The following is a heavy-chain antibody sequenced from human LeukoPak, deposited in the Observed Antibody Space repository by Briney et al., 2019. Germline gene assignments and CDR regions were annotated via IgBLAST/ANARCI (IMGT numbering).Heavy chain of an antibody. V-gene: IGHV4-4*07. D-gene: IGHD6-13*01. J-gene: IGHJ3*02. CDR2: IYSSGST. Sequence: SETLSLTSTVSGGSIISYYWSWIRQPAGKGLEWIGRIYSSGSTNHNPSLESRVTMSVDTSKNQFSLKLSSVTAADTAVYYCVRSDSSSSHTAFDIWGQGTMVTVSS. CDR3: VRSDSSSSHTAFDI. CDR1: GGSIISYY.